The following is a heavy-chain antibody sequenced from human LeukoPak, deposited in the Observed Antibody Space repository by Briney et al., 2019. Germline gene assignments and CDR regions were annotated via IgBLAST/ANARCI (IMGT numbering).Heavy chain of an antibody. J-gene: IGHJ6*03. CDR3: ARGDIVVVPAAIGGADYYYYYMDV. CDR2: IIPIFGTA. D-gene: IGHD2-2*02. Sequence: SVKVSCRASGGTFSSYAISWVRQAPGQGLEWMGRIIPIFGTANYAQKFQGRVTITTDESTSTAYMELSSLRSEDTAVYYCARGDIVVVPAAIGGADYYYYYMDVWGKGTTVTVSS. V-gene: IGHV1-69*05. CDR1: GGTFSSYA.